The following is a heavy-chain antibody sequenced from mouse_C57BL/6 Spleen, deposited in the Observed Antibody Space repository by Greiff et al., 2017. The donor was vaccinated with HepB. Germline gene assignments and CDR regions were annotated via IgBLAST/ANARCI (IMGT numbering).Heavy chain of an antibody. J-gene: IGHJ2*01. CDR3: ARDGNYTFYYFDY. D-gene: IGHD2-1*01. CDR2: INPGSGGT. V-gene: IGHV1-54*01. Sequence: VQLQQSGAELVRPGTSVKVSCKASGYAFTNYLIEWVKQRPGQGLEWIGVINPGSGGTNYNEKFKGKATLTADKSSSTAYMQLSSLTSEDSAVYFCARDGNYTFYYFDYWGQGTTLTVSS. CDR1: GYAFTNYL.